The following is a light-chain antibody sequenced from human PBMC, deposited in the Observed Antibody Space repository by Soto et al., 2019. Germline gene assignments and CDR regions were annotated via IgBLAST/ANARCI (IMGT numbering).Light chain of an antibody. CDR1: QSVSSN. Sequence: EIVMTQSPATLSVSPGERATLSCRASQSVSSNLAWYQQKPGQAPRLLIYGASTRATGIPARFSGSGSGTEFTLTISSLQSEDFAVYYCQHHNNWPRTFGQATKVEIK. V-gene: IGKV3-15*01. CDR2: GAS. CDR3: QHHNNWPRT. J-gene: IGKJ1*01.